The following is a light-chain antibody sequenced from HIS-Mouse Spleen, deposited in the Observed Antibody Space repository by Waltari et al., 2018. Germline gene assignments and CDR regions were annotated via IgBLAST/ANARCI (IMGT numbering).Light chain of an antibody. CDR1: ALPKKY. V-gene: IGLV3-10*01. J-gene: IGLJ2*01. Sequence: SYELTQPPSVSVSPGQTARITCSGDALPKKYAYWYQQKSGQAPVLVIYEDSKRPSGIPERFSGSSSGTMATLTISGAQVEDEADYYFYSTDSSGNHRVFGGGTKLTFL. CDR2: EDS. CDR3: YSTDSSGNHRV.